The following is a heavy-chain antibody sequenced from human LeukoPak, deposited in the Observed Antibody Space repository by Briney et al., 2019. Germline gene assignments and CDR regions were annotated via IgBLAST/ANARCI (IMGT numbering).Heavy chain of an antibody. J-gene: IGHJ5*02. Sequence: GGSLRLSCAASGFTFSTYSIDWVRQAPGKGLEWISYISSSSSTIDFADSVKGRFTISRDNARNSVYLQMNSLRAEDTAVYYCARVHTTSYAADLWGQGTLVTVSS. V-gene: IGHV3-48*04. CDR1: GFTFSTYS. CDR3: ARVHTTSYAADL. D-gene: IGHD3-16*01. CDR2: ISSSSSTI.